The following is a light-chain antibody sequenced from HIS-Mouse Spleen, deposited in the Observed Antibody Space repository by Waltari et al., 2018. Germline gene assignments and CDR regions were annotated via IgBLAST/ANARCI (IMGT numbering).Light chain of an antibody. CDR3: QQYGSSPRVT. J-gene: IGKJ4*01. CDR1: QSVSSSY. CDR2: GAS. V-gene: IGKV3-20*01. Sequence: EIVLKQSPGTLSLSPGERATLSCRASQSVSSSYLAWYQQKPGQAPRLLIYGASSRATGIPDRFSGSGSGTDFTLTISRLEPEDFAVYYCQQYGSSPRVTFGGGTKVEIK.